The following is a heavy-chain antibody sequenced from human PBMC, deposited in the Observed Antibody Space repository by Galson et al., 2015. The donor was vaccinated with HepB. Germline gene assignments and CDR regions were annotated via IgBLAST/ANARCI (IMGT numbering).Heavy chain of an antibody. Sequence: SLRLSCAASGFTFSSYAMNWVRQAPGKGLEWVSSISDSGGSTYYADSVKGRFIISRDNSKNTLYLQMSGLRADDTAVYYCAKGRGSSGWYLYDYWGQGTLVTVSS. J-gene: IGHJ4*02. D-gene: IGHD6-19*01. CDR1: GFTFSSYA. V-gene: IGHV3-23*01. CDR3: AKGRGSSGWYLYDY. CDR2: ISDSGGST.